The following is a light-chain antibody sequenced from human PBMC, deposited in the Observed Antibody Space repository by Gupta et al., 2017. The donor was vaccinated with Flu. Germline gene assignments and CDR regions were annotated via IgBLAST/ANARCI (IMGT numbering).Light chain of an antibody. CDR1: QCVRSW. V-gene: IGKV1-5*03. J-gene: IGKJ1*01. CDR2: NAS. Sequence: GNRVTITCRASQCVRSWLAWYQQKPGKAPKVLIYNASSLESGVPARFSGSGSGTEFTLTISSLQSDDFATYYCQQYNSYSGTFGQGTKVEI. CDR3: QQYNSYSGT.